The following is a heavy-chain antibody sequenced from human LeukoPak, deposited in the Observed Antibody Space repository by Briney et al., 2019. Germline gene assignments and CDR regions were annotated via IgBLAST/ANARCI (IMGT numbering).Heavy chain of an antibody. Sequence: GGSLRLSCAASGFTFSSYSMNWFRQAPGKGLEWVSYISSISSTIYYADSVKGRFTISRDNAKNSLYLQMNSLRAEDTAVYYCARRAIYGSGSYYNGHDGFDPWGQGTLVTVSS. CDR2: ISSISSTI. CDR3: ARRAIYGSGSYYNGHDGFDP. J-gene: IGHJ5*02. D-gene: IGHD3-10*01. V-gene: IGHV3-48*01. CDR1: GFTFSSYS.